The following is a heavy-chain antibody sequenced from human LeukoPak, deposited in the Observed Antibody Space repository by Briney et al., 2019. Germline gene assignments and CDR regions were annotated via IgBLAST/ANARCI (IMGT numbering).Heavy chain of an antibody. CDR2: IYYSGST. V-gene: IGHV4-39*07. D-gene: IGHD6-13*01. CDR1: GGSISSSSYY. Sequence: SETLSLTCTVSGGSISSSSYYWGWIRQPPGKGLEWIGSIYYSGSTYYNPSLKSRVTISVDTSKNQFSLKLSSVTAADTAVYYCARARPAYSSSLAWFDPWGQGTLVTVSS. J-gene: IGHJ5*02. CDR3: ARARPAYSSSLAWFDP.